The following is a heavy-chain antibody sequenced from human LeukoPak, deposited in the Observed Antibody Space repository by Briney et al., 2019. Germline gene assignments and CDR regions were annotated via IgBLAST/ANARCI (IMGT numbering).Heavy chain of an antibody. CDR2: ISGSGGST. D-gene: IGHD4-23*01. CDR1: GFTFSSYA. V-gene: IGHV3-23*01. J-gene: IGHJ6*02. CDR3: AKRTGVQVTQDYYYYYGMDV. Sequence: TGGSLRLSCAASGFTFSSYAMSWVRQAPGKGLEWVSAISGSGGSTYYADSVKGRFTISRDNSKNTLYLQMNSLRAEDTAVYYCAKRTGVQVTQDYYYYYGMDVWGQGTTVTVSS.